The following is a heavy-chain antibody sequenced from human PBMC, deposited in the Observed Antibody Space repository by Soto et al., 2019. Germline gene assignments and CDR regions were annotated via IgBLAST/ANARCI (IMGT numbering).Heavy chain of an antibody. CDR3: ARDEGSTVTTLNTYYYYYYMDV. Sequence: ASVQVSCKASGYTFTSYGISWVRQAPGQGLEWMGWISAYNGNTNYAQKLQGRVTMTTDTSTSTAYMELRSLRSDDTAVYYCARDEGSTVTTLNTYYYYYYMDVWGKGTTVTVSS. D-gene: IGHD4-17*01. CDR2: ISAYNGNT. V-gene: IGHV1-18*01. J-gene: IGHJ6*03. CDR1: GYTFTSYG.